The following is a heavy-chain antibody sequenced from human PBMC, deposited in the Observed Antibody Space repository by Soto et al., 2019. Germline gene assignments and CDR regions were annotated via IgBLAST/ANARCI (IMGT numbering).Heavy chain of an antibody. CDR1: GYTFTSYA. CDR3: ARDFRVDTPPYMDV. D-gene: IGHD5-18*01. J-gene: IGHJ6*03. CDR2: IDAGNGNT. Sequence: GASVKVSCKASGYTFTSYAMHWVRQAPGQRLEWMGWIDAGNGNTKYSQKFQGRVTITRDTSASTAYMELSSLRSEDTAVYYCARDFRVDTPPYMDVWGKGTTVTVSS. V-gene: IGHV1-3*01.